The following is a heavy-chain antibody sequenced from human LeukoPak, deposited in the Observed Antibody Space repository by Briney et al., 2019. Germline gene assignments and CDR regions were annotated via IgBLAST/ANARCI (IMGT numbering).Heavy chain of an antibody. D-gene: IGHD3-3*01. Sequence: PSETLSLTRAVSGYSISSGYYWGWIRQPPGKGLEWIGSIYHSGSTYYNPSLKSRVTISVDTSKNQFSLKLSSVTAADTAVYYCARQTGVLRFLEWLPDQIDYWGQGTLVTVSS. CDR1: GYSISSGYY. CDR2: IYHSGST. J-gene: IGHJ4*02. CDR3: ARQTGVLRFLEWLPDQIDY. V-gene: IGHV4-38-2*01.